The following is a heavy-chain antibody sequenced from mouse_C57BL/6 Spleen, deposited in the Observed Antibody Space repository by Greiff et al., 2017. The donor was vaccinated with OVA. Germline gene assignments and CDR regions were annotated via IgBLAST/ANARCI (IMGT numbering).Heavy chain of an antibody. CDR3: ARKGGTPYYAMDY. CDR1: GYTFTSYW. J-gene: IGHJ4*01. CDR2: IDPSDSYT. D-gene: IGHD3-3*01. V-gene: IGHV1-69*01. Sequence: QVQLQQSGAELVMPGASVKLSCKASGYTFTSYWMHWVKQRPGQGLEWIGEIDPSDSYTNYNQKFKGKSTLTVDKSSSTAYMQLSSLTSEDSAVYYCARKGGTPYYAMDYWGQGTSVTVSS.